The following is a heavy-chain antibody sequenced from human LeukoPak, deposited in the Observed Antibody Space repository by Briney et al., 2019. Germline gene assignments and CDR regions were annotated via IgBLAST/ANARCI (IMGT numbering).Heavy chain of an antibody. Sequence: ASVKVSCKASGYTFTSYDINWVRQATGQGPEWMGWMNPNSGNTGYAQKFQGRVTMTRNTSISTAYMELSSLRSEDTAVYYCARNPPLIAAAGTWWFDPWGQGTLVTVSS. V-gene: IGHV1-8*01. CDR2: MNPNSGNT. D-gene: IGHD6-13*01. J-gene: IGHJ5*02. CDR1: GYTFTSYD. CDR3: ARNPPLIAAAGTWWFDP.